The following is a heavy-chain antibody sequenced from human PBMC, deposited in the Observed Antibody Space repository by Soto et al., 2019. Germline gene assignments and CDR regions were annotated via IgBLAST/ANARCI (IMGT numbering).Heavy chain of an antibody. CDR1: SGSISSYY. V-gene: IGHV4-59*01. D-gene: IGHD3-10*02. J-gene: IGHJ5*02. CDR2: IYYSGST. CDR3: ARAVFGELLYNWFDP. Sequence: PSETLSLTCTVSSGSISSYYWSWIRQPPGKGLEWIGYIYYSGSTNYNPSLKSRVTISVDTSKNQFSLKLSSVTAADTAVYYCARAVFGELLYNWFDPWGQGTLVTVSS.